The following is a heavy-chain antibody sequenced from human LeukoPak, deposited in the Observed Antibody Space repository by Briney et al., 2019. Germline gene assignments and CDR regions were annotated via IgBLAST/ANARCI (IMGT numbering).Heavy chain of an antibody. CDR1: GGTFTSYA. Sequence: SVKVSCKASGGTFTSYAISWVRQAPGQGLEWMGGIIPSCGTANYAQKFQGRVTITTHETTSTAYMELSIMRSEDTAVYYCERRQVGDGYHYGTYYFDYWGPGTLVTVSS. CDR3: ERRQVGDGYHYGTYYFDY. D-gene: IGHD5-24*01. J-gene: IGHJ4*01. V-gene: IGHV1-69*05. CDR2: IIPSCGTA.